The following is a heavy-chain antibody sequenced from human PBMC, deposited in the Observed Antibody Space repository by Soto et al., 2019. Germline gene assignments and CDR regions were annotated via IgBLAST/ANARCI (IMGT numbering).Heavy chain of an antibody. CDR1: GYTFTSYG. J-gene: IGHJ6*02. D-gene: IGHD6-19*01. CDR2: ISAYNGNT. CDR3: ARPIASYSSGWYYYYGMDV. V-gene: IGHV1-18*01. Sequence: GASVKVSCKASGYTFTSYGISWVRQAPGQGLEWKGWISAYNGNTNYAQKLQGRVTMTTDTSTSTAYMELRSLRSDDTAVYYCARPIASYSSGWYYYYGMDVWGQGTTVTVSS.